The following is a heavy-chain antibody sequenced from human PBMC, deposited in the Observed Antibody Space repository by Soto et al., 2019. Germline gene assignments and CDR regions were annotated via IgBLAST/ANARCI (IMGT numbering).Heavy chain of an antibody. V-gene: IGHV1-8*01. Sequence: ASVKVSCKASGLAFPIDDIIWVRQTIGQGLEFMGWMNPSGRNTGYTQKFQGRAAFTWNTPTNTAYMDLSGLRSEDTAVYYCARYRTKVPVAFDVWGQGTMVTVSS. D-gene: IGHD3-16*02. CDR1: GLAFPIDD. CDR2: MNPSGRNT. CDR3: ARYRTKVPVAFDV. J-gene: IGHJ3*01.